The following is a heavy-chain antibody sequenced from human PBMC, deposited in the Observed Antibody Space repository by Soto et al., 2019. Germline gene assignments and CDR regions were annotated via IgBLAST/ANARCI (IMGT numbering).Heavy chain of an antibody. CDR1: GFTFSDYY. CDR3: TREPPNGYRFDY. Sequence: SGFTFSDYYMSWIRQAPGKGLEWVSYISSSSSYTNYADSVKGRFTISRDNAKNSLYLQMNSLRSEDTAVYYCTREPPNGYRFDYWGQGTLVTVSS. V-gene: IGHV3-11*05. J-gene: IGHJ4*02. D-gene: IGHD2-8*01. CDR2: ISSSSSYT.